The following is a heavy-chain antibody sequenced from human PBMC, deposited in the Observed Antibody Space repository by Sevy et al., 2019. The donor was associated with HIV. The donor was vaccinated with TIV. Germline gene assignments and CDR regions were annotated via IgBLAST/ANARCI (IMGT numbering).Heavy chain of an antibody. D-gene: IGHD2-15*01. V-gene: IGHV3-7*01. CDR3: ARDWGGGSCCYCYYYGMDV. CDR2: IKQDGSEK. Sequence: GGSLRLSCAASGFTFSSYWMSWVRQAPGKGLEWVANIKQDGSEKYYVDSVEGRFTISRDNAKNSLYLQMNSLRAEDTALYYCARDWGGGSCCYCYYYGMDVWGEGTTVSVSS. J-gene: IGHJ6*04. CDR1: GFTFSSYW.